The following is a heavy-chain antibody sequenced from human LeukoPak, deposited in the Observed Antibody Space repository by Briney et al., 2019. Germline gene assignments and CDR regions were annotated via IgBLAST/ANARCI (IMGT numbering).Heavy chain of an antibody. J-gene: IGHJ3*02. V-gene: IGHV4-34*01. CDR3: ATFFTTVVTFDAFDI. Sequence: PSETLSLTCAVYGGSFSGYYWSWIRQPPGKGLEWIGEINHSGSTNYNPSLKSRVTISVDRSKNQFSLKLSSVTAADTAVYYCATFFTTVVTFDAFDIWGQGTMVTVSS. CDR1: GGSFSGYY. CDR2: INHSGST. D-gene: IGHD1-14*01.